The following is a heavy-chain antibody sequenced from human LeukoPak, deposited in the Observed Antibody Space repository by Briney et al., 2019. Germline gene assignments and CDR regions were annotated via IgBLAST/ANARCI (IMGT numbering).Heavy chain of an antibody. J-gene: IGHJ4*02. D-gene: IGHD3-22*01. CDR2: IKHDGSEK. CDR3: ARGPYCYDLYYFDY. Sequence: GGSLRLSCAASGFPFNTYWMTWVRQAPGKGLQWVANIKHDGSEKNYVDSVKGRFTISRDNAKKSLYLQMSSLRGEDTAVYYCARGPYCYDLYYFDYWGQGTLVTVSS. CDR1: GFPFNTYW. V-gene: IGHV3-7*01.